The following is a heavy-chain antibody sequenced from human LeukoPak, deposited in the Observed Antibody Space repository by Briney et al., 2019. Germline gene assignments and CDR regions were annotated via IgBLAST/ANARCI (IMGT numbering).Heavy chain of an antibody. CDR2: IYPGDSDT. CDR1: GYRFTSYW. J-gene: IGHJ5*02. V-gene: IGHV5-51*01. D-gene: IGHD2-2*01. Sequence: GESLKISCKSSGYRFTSYWIGWVRQMPGKGLEWMGIIYPGDSDTRYSPSFQGQVTISADKSISTAYLQWSSLKASDTAMYYCARWSSTSCYYGCWFDPWGQGTLVTVSS. CDR3: ARWSSTSCYYGCWFDP.